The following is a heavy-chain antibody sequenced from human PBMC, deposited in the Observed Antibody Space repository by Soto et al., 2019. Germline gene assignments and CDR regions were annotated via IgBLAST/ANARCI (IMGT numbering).Heavy chain of an antibody. Sequence: GSLRLSCAASGFTFSSYAMSWVRQAPGKGLEWVSAISGSGGSTYYADSVKGRFTISRDNSKNTLYLQMNSLRAEDTAVYYCAKGRITIFGVVPNYFDYWGQGTLVTVSS. CDR2: ISGSGGST. CDR3: AKGRITIFGVVPNYFDY. V-gene: IGHV3-23*01. CDR1: GFTFSSYA. D-gene: IGHD3-3*01. J-gene: IGHJ4*02.